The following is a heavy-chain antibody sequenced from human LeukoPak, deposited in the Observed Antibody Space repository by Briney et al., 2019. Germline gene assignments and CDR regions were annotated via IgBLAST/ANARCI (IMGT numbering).Heavy chain of an antibody. V-gene: IGHV1-2*02. J-gene: IGHJ4*02. CDR2: INPHSGVT. CDR1: GFTFTDYY. D-gene: IGHD1-14*01. CDR3: VREGITKAFDL. Sequence: ASVKVSCKASGFTFTDYYMHWVRLAPGQGLEWMGYINPHSGVTSFPQKFRGRVTLTTDTSISAAYMELSSRISDDTAMYYCVREGITKAFDLWGQGALVTVSS.